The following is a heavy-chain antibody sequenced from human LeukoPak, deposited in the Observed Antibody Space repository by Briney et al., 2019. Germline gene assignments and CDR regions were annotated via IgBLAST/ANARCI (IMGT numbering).Heavy chain of an antibody. D-gene: IGHD2/OR15-2a*01. CDR2: ISYDGSIK. CDR1: GFSFSTYG. J-gene: IGHJ6*03. CDR3: ARVINFYYYMDV. V-gene: IGHV3-30*12. Sequence: PGGSLRLSCAASGFSFSTYGFHWVRQAPGKGLEWVSVISYDGSIKYYADSVKGRFTISRDNAKNSLYLQMNSLRAEDTAIYYCARVINFYYYMDVWGKGTTVTISS.